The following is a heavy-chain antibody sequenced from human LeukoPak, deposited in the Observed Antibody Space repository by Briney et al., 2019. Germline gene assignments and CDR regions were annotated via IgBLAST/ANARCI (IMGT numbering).Heavy chain of an antibody. CDR3: AKPYDFWSGYYLSQYFQH. V-gene: IGHV3-23*01. Sequence: PGGSLRLSCAASGFTFSSYAMSWVRQAPGKGLEWVSAISGSGGSTYYADSVKGRFTISRDNSKNTLYLQMNSLRAEDTAVYYCAKPYDFWSGYYLSQYFQHWGQGILVTVSS. CDR2: ISGSGGST. J-gene: IGHJ1*01. D-gene: IGHD3-3*01. CDR1: GFTFSSYA.